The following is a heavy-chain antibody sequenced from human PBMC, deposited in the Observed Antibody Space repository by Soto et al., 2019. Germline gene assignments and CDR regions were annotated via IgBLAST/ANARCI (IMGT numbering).Heavy chain of an antibody. CDR3: ASGVGWESTKIDY. J-gene: IGHJ4*02. Sequence: SETLSLTCTVSGGSISSSSYYWGWIRQPPGKGLEWIGSIYYSGSTYYNPSLKSRVTISVDTSKNQFSLKLSSVTAADTAVYYCASGVGWESTKIDYWGQGTLVTVSS. D-gene: IGHD1-26*01. CDR2: IYYSGST. V-gene: IGHV4-39*01. CDR1: GGSISSSSYY.